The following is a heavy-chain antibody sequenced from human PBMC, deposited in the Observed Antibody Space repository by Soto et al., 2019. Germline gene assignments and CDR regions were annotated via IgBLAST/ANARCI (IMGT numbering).Heavy chain of an antibody. J-gene: IGHJ4*02. Sequence: GGSLRLSCVTSGFSFSTFWLNWVRQAPGKGLEWVANINQDGSEKYYVDSVKGRFTISRDNAQSSLYLQMNSLRVEDTAVYYCVKMGSSGYFFDYWGQGTLVTVSS. CDR1: GFSFSTFW. D-gene: IGHD3-22*01. CDR2: INQDGSEK. CDR3: VKMGSSGYFFDY. V-gene: IGHV3-7*02.